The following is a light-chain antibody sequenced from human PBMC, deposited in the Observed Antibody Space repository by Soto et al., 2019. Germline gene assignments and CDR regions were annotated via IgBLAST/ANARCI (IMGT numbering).Light chain of an antibody. V-gene: IGLV2-14*03. Sequence: QSVLTQPASVSGSPGQSITISCTGTSSDIGDSNYVSWYQQHPGKAPKLVIYDVSNRPSGVSNRSSGSKPANTASLTISGLQAEDEADYYCSSFRSSSTSYVFGTGTKVTVL. CDR1: SSDIGDSNY. J-gene: IGLJ1*01. CDR3: SSFRSSSTSYV. CDR2: DVS.